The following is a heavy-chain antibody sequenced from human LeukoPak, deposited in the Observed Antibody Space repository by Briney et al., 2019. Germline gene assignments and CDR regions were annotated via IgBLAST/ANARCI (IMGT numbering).Heavy chain of an antibody. D-gene: IGHD6-19*01. CDR1: GGSISSGGYY. CDR2: ICYSGST. Sequence: SETLSLTCTVSGGSISSGGYYWSWIRQHPGKGLEWIGYICYSGSTYYNPSLKSRVTISVDTSKNQFSLKLSSVTAADTAVYYCARTHSSGFFDYRGQGTLVTVSS. J-gene: IGHJ4*02. V-gene: IGHV4-31*03. CDR3: ARTHSSGFFDY.